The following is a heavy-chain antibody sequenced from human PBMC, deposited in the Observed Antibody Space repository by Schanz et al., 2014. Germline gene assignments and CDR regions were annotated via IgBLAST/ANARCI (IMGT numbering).Heavy chain of an antibody. CDR3: ARTPTAYCSDTSCLGTPCDS. V-gene: IGHV1-46*02. CDR2: INPSGGGT. D-gene: IGHD2-2*01. Sequence: QVQLVQSGAEVKKPGASVKVSCEASRYTFNTYGLNWVRQAPGQGLEWMGIINPSGGGTSYALRFQVRVTVTRDTSRSTVYMELSSLGSEDTAVYYCARTPTAYCSDTSCLGTPCDSWGAGALVAVSS. J-gene: IGHJ4*02. CDR1: RYTFNTYG.